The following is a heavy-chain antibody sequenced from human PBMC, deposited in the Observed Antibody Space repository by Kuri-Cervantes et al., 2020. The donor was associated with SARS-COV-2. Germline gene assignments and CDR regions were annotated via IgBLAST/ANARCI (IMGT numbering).Heavy chain of an antibody. CDR2: IIPIFGTA. J-gene: IGHJ3*02. Sequence: SVKVSCKASGGTFSSYAISWVRQAPGQGLEWMGGIIPIFGTANYAQKFQGRVTITTDESTSTAYMELSSLRSEDTAVYYCARGQRFLNDAFDIWGQGTMVTVSS. V-gene: IGHV1-69*05. CDR3: ARGQRFLNDAFDI. CDR1: GGTFSSYA. D-gene: IGHD3-10*01.